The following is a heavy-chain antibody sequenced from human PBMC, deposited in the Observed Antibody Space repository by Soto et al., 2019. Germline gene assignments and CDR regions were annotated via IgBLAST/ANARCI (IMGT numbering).Heavy chain of an antibody. CDR3: ARCHYDYIWGSYRFKYFDY. Sequence: SETLSLTCAVYGGSFSGYYWSWIRQPPGKGLEWIGEINHSGSTNYNPSLKSRVTISVDTSNNQFSLKLMSVTAADTAVYYCARCHYDYIWGSYRFKYFDYWGQGTLVTVSS. CDR2: INHSGST. CDR1: GGSFSGYY. J-gene: IGHJ4*02. V-gene: IGHV4-34*01. D-gene: IGHD3-16*02.